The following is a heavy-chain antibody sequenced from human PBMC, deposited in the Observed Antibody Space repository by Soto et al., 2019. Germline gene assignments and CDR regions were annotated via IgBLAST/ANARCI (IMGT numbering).Heavy chain of an antibody. CDR2: ISGSGGSI. D-gene: IGHD1-1*01. CDR3: VKGYWKGDV. Sequence: EVQLLESGGGLVQPGGSLRLSCAASGFTFITYAMNWARQAPGNGLEWVSAISGSGGSIHYADSVKGRFTISRDHPKNALYLQMNSLRDEDTAVYHCVKGYWKGDVWGQGTTVTVAS. V-gene: IGHV3-23*01. J-gene: IGHJ6*02. CDR1: GFTFITYA.